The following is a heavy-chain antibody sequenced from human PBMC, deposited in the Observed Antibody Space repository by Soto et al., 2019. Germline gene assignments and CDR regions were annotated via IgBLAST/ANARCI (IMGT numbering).Heavy chain of an antibody. CDR2: VFSNDEK. D-gene: IGHD1-1*01. CDR1: GFSLTKPRMG. V-gene: IGHV2-26*01. Sequence: QVTLKESGPVLVRPTETLTLTCTVSGFSLTKPRMGVSWIRQPPGKDLEWLAHVFSNDEKSYTTSLKTRLTIFKDTSKSQVVLTLTNLDPVDTATYYCARMAATGLYYGMDVWGQGTTVTVSS. J-gene: IGHJ6*02. CDR3: ARMAATGLYYGMDV.